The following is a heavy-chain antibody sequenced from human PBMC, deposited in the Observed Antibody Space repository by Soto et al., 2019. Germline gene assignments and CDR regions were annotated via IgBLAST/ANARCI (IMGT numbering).Heavy chain of an antibody. V-gene: IGHV1-3*01. CDR3: ARDVAAASLDY. D-gene: IGHD6-13*01. CDR1: GYTFTSYA. Sequence: QVQLVQSGAEVKKPGASVKVSCKASGYTFTSYAMHWVRQAPGQRLERMGWINAGNCNSKYSQKFQGRVTITRDTSASTDYMELSSLRSEDTAVYYCARDVAAASLDYWGQRDLVTVSS. J-gene: IGHJ4*02. CDR2: INAGNCNS.